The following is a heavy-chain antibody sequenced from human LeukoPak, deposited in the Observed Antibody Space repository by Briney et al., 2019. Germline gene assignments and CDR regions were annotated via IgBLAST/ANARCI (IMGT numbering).Heavy chain of an antibody. CDR1: GFTLSSYW. D-gene: IGHD6-19*01. CDR3: ARELEAGYSSGWYLPIFDY. V-gene: IGHV3-7*01. Sequence: GGSLRLSCAASGFTLSSYWMTWVRQAPGKGLEWVANIKQDGSDNYYVDSVKGRFTISRDNAKNSLYLQMNSLRAEDTAVYYCARELEAGYSSGWYLPIFDYWGQGTLVTVSS. CDR2: IKQDGSDN. J-gene: IGHJ4*02.